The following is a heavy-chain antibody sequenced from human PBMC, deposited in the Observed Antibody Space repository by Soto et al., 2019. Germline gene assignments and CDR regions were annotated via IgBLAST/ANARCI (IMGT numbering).Heavy chain of an antibody. CDR1: GGSISSYY. Sequence: QVQLQESGPGLVKPSETLSLTCTVSGGSISSYYWSWIRQPPGKGLEWIGYIYYSGSTNYNPSLKSRVTISVDTSKNQFSMKLSSVTAADTAVYYCARDWVAYCGGDCYPHSLYYYYGMDVWGQGTTVTVSS. J-gene: IGHJ6*02. D-gene: IGHD2-21*02. V-gene: IGHV4-59*01. CDR2: IYYSGST. CDR3: ARDWVAYCGGDCYPHSLYYYYGMDV.